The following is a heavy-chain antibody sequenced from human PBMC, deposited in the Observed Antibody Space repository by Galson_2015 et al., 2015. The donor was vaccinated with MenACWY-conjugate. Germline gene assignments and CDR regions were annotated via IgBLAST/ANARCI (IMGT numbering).Heavy chain of an antibody. Sequence: SLRLSCAASGFTFDDYAMHWVRQAPGKGLEWVSGISWNGGTIGYADSVKGRFTISRDNAKNSLYLQMNSLRAEDTAFYYCAKLFPGGGAWGHGTLVTVAS. CDR2: ISWNGGTI. CDR1: GFTFDDYA. CDR3: AKLFPGGGA. D-gene: IGHD3-10*01. V-gene: IGHV3-9*01. J-gene: IGHJ5*01.